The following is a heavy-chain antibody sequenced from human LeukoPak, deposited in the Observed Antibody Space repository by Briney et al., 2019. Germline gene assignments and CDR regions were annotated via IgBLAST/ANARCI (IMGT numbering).Heavy chain of an antibody. D-gene: IGHD3-22*01. CDR1: GGSVSSYF. CDR3: AREPGFDSSGYLNWFDP. V-gene: IGHV4-59*02. Sequence: SETLSLTCTVSGGSVSSYFWSWIRQPPGKGLEWIACISYSGSTKYNPSLKSRVTISVDTSKNQLSLKLSSVTAADTAVYYCAREPGFDSSGYLNWFDPWGQGTLVTVSS. J-gene: IGHJ5*02. CDR2: ISYSGST.